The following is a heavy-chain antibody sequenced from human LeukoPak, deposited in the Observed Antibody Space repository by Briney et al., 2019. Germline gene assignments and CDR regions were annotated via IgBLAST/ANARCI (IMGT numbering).Heavy chain of an antibody. D-gene: IGHD1-1*01. CDR3: ARDSETETGWYYYGMDV. V-gene: IGHV3-53*01. J-gene: IGHJ6*02. CDR2: LYSGGSA. CDR1: GFTFSNYE. Sequence: GGSLRLSCTASGFTFSNYEMNWVRQAPGKGLEWIAVLYSGGSAYYADSVKGRFTISRDNSKNTLYLQIYSLRAEDTAIYYCARDSETETGWYYYGMDVWGQGTTVTVSS.